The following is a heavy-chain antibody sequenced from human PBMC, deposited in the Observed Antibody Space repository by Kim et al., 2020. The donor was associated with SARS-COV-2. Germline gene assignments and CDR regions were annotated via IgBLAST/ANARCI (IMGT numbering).Heavy chain of an antibody. D-gene: IGHD3-16*01. CDR1: GGSISTSHYY. Sequence: SETLSLTCTVSGGSISTSHYYWAWIRQPPGKGLEWIVTVYHRGSTYYTPSLKSRLTISVDTTRDQVSLRLSPVTAADTAIYYCARRTEEGGYFDYCGQGTLVTASS. V-gene: IGHV4-39*01. CDR3: ARRTEEGGYFDY. J-gene: IGHJ4*02. CDR2: VYHRGST.